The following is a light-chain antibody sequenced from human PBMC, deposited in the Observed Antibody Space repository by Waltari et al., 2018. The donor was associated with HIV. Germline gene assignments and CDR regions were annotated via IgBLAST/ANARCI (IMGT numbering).Light chain of an antibody. CDR1: QSVLYSSNNKNY. Sequence: DIVLTQSPDSLAVSLGERATINCKSSQSVLYSSNNKNYLAWYQQKPGQPPKLLIYWASARESGVPDRFSGSGSGTDFALTISSVQAEDVAVYYCQEFYSNHLSFGPGTRVEIK. CDR3: QEFYSNHLS. CDR2: WAS. J-gene: IGKJ3*01. V-gene: IGKV4-1*01.